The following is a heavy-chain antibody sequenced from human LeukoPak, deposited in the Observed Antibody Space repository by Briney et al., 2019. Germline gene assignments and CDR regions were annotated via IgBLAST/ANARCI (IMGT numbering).Heavy chain of an antibody. Sequence: GGSLRLSCAASGFTFSSSAMTWVRQAPGKGLEWVANIKQDGSEKYYVDSVKGRFTISRDNAKNLLYLQMNSLRAEDTAVYYCARDVGSGWFDYWGQGILVTVSS. CDR1: GFTFSSSA. CDR2: IKQDGSEK. V-gene: IGHV3-7*01. CDR3: ARDVGSGWFDY. J-gene: IGHJ4*02. D-gene: IGHD6-19*01.